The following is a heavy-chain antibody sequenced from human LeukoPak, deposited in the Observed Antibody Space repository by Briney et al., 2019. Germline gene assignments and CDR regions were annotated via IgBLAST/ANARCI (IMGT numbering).Heavy chain of an antibody. J-gene: IGHJ4*02. CDR1: GGSFSGYY. CDR2: INHSGST. D-gene: IGHD5-18*01. V-gene: IGHV4-34*01. Sequence: SETLSLTCAVYGGSFSGYYWSWIRQPPGKGLEWIGEINHSGSTYYNPSLKSRVTISVDTSKNQFSLKLSSVTAADTAVYYCARVYSNFFDYWGQGTLVTVSS. CDR3: ARVYSNFFDY.